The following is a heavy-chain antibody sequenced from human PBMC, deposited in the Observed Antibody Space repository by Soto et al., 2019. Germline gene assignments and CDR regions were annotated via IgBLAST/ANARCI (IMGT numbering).Heavy chain of an antibody. CDR2: IIPIFGTA. D-gene: IGHD3-22*01. V-gene: IGHV1-69*13. J-gene: IGHJ5*02. CDR1: GGTFSSYA. Sequence: ASVKVSCKASGGTFSSYAISWVRQAPGQGLEWMEGIIPIFGTANYAQKFQGRVTITADESTSTAYMELSSLRSEDTAVYYCARSGTYYYDSSGYYYGWFDPWGQGTLVTVSS. CDR3: ARSGTYYYDSSGYYYGWFDP.